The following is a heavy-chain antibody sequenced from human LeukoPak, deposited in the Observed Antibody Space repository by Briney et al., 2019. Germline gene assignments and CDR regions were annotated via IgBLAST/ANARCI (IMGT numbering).Heavy chain of an antibody. J-gene: IGHJ6*03. V-gene: IGHV3-66*02. CDR1: GFTVSSNY. D-gene: IGHD2-15*01. Sequence: GGSLRLSCAASGFTVSSNYMTWVRQAPGKGLEWVSVIYSGGSTYYADSVEGRFTISRDNSNNTLYLQMNSLRAEDTAVYYCAREWWQLILGYYYYYMDVWGKGTTVTVSS. CDR3: AREWWQLILGYYYYYMDV. CDR2: IYSGGST.